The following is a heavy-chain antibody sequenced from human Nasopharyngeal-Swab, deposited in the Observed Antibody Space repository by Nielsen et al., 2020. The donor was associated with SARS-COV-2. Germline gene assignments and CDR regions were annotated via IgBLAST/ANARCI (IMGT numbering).Heavy chain of an antibody. CDR3: VQVQYCSSTSCYVSGSFYYYYCMDV. CDR1: GFTFSSYA. CDR2: ISSNGGST. D-gene: IGHD2-2*01. J-gene: IGHJ6*02. Sequence: GESLKISCSASGFTFSSYAMHWVRQAPGKGLEYVSAISSNGGSTYYADSVKGRFTISRDNSKNTLYLQMSSLRAEGTAVYYCVQVQYCSSTSCYVSGSFYYYYCMDVWGQGTTVTVSS. V-gene: IGHV3-64D*06.